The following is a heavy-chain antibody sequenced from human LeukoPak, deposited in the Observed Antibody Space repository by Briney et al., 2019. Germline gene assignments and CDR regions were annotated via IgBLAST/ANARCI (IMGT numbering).Heavy chain of an antibody. D-gene: IGHD3-22*01. CDR2: FNPNSGGT. V-gene: IGHV1-2*06. Sequence: ASVKVSCTAFGYTFTGYYMHWVRQAPGQGLEWMGRFNPNSGGTNYSQKFQGRVTMTRDTSISTAYMELSRLRSNDTAVYYCARVQPYYYESSGYLRGTFDYWGQGTLVTVSS. CDR3: ARVQPYYYESSGYLRGTFDY. CDR1: GYTFTGYY. J-gene: IGHJ4*02.